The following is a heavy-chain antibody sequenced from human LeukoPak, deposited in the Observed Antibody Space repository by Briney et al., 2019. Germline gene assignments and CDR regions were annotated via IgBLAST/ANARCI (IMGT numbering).Heavy chain of an antibody. J-gene: IGHJ4*02. V-gene: IGHV1-18*01. CDR3: ARDWGGAVAGQSYCDY. D-gene: IGHD6-19*01. CDR2: ISAYNGNT. Sequence: GASVKVSCKASGYTFTSYGISWVRQAPGQGLAWMGWISAYNGNTNYAQKLQGRVTMTTDTSTSTAYMELRSLRSDDTAVYYCARDWGGAVAGQSYCDYWGQGTLVTVSS. CDR1: GYTFTSYG.